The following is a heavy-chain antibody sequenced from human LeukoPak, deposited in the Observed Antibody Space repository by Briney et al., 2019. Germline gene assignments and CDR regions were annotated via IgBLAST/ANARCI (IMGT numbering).Heavy chain of an antibody. CDR3: ARGLGSGSYHFDY. CDR1: GYIFTSYY. D-gene: IGHD1-26*01. CDR2: INPNSGGA. Sequence: ASVKVSCKASGYIFTSYYIHWVRQAPGQGLEWMGSINPNSGGANYAQNFRGGVPMPRDTSISTVYMELSTLTSDDTAVYYCARGLGSGSYHFDYWGQGALVTVSS. V-gene: IGHV1-2*02. J-gene: IGHJ4*02.